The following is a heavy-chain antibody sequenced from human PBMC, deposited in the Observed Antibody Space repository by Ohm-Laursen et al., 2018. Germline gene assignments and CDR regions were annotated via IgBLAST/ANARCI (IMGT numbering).Heavy chain of an antibody. CDR3: AKVIAVADTGAFDI. V-gene: IGHV3-7*01. CDR1: GFTFSSYW. CDR2: IKQDGSEK. Sequence: SLRLSCAASGFTFSSYWMSWVRQAPGKGLEWVANIKQDGSEKYYVDSVKGRFIISRDNAKNSLYLQMNSLRAEDTAVYYCAKVIAVADTGAFDIWGQGTMVTVSS. D-gene: IGHD6-19*01. J-gene: IGHJ3*02.